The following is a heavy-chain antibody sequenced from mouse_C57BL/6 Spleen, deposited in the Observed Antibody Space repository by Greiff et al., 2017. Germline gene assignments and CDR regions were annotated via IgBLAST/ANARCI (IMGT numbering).Heavy chain of an antibody. Sequence: EVKLQESGPGLVKPSQSLSLTCSVTGYSITSGYYWNWIRQFPGNKLEWMGYISYDGSNNYNPSLKNRISITRDPSKNQFFLKLNSVTTEDTATYYCARGGNYVGYWGQGTTLTVSS. CDR1: GYSITSGYY. J-gene: IGHJ2*01. CDR3: ARGGNYVGY. CDR2: ISYDGSN. D-gene: IGHD2-14*01. V-gene: IGHV3-6*01.